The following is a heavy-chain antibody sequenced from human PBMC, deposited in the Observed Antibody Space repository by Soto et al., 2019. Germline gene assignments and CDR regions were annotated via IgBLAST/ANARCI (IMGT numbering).Heavy chain of an antibody. CDR2: IYPGDSDT. CDR1: GYSFTSYW. D-gene: IGHD2-15*01. V-gene: IGHV5-51*01. Sequence: GESLKISCKGSGYSFTSYWIGWVRQMPGKGLEWMGIIYPGDSDTRYSPSFQGQVTISADKSISTAYLQWSSLKASDTAMYYCARLSSYCSGGSCYDYYYYGMDVWGQGT. CDR3: ARLSSYCSGGSCYDYYYYGMDV. J-gene: IGHJ6*02.